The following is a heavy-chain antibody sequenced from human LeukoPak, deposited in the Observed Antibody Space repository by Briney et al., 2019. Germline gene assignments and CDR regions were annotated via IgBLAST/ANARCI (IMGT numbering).Heavy chain of an antibody. D-gene: IGHD3-10*01. Sequence: SETLSLTCTVSGYSISSGYYWGWIQQPPGKGLEWIGSIYHSGSTYYNPSLKSRVTISVDTSKNQFSLKLSSVTAADTAVYYCARDFMVRGVTSYNWFDPWGQGTLVTVSS. CDR1: GYSISSGYY. J-gene: IGHJ5*02. CDR3: ARDFMVRGVTSYNWFDP. CDR2: IYHSGST. V-gene: IGHV4-38-2*02.